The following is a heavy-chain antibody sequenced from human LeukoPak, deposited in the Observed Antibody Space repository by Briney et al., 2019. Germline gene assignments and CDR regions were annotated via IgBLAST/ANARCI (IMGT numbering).Heavy chain of an antibody. Sequence: SSETLSLTCAVSGGSISSSNWCSWVRQPPRKGLEWIGEIYHSGSTNYNPSLKSRVTISVDTSKNQFSLKLSSVTAADTAVYYCARHGPPNGDNYRSLFDYWGQGTLVTVSS. CDR3: ARHGPPNGDNYRSLFDY. V-gene: IGHV4-4*02. CDR2: IYHSGST. J-gene: IGHJ4*02. CDR1: GGSISSSNW. D-gene: IGHD5-24*01.